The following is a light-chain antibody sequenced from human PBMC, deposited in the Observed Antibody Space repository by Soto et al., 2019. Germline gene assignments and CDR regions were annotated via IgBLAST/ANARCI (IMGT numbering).Light chain of an antibody. Sequence: QSVLTQPPSVSAAPGQTVTISCSGSSSNIGNNYVSWYQQLPGTAPNLLIYENNKRTSGIPDRFSGSKSGTSATLGITGLEAGDEDDYYCGTWDSSLSAVVFGGGTKLTVL. V-gene: IGLV1-51*02. J-gene: IGLJ2*01. CDR2: ENN. CDR1: SSNIGNNY. CDR3: GTWDSSLSAVV.